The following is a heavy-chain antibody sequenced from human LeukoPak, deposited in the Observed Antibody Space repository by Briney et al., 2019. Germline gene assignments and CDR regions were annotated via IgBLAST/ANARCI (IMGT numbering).Heavy chain of an antibody. CDR1: GGSISSSNW. Sequence: SETLSLTCAVSGGSISSSNWWSWVRQPPGKGLEWIGEIYRSGSTNYNPSLKSRVTISVDTSKNQFSLKLSSVTAADTAVYYCARGFAPGDYGDYVDWFDPWGQGTLVTVSS. CDR3: ARGFAPGDYGDYVDWFDP. V-gene: IGHV4-4*02. D-gene: IGHD4-17*01. CDR2: IYRSGST. J-gene: IGHJ5*02.